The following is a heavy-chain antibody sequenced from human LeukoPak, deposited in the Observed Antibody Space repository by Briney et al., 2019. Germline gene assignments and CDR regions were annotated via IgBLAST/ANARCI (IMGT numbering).Heavy chain of an antibody. CDR3: ARDYSYYDSSGYLGGYYYYVDV. J-gene: IGHJ6*03. D-gene: IGHD3-22*01. CDR1: GGSISSYY. CDR2: IYTSGST. V-gene: IGHV4-4*07. Sequence: SETLSLTCTVSGGSISSYYWSWIRQPAGKGLEWTGRIYTSGSTNYNPSLKSRVTMSVDTSKNQFSLKLSSVTAADTAVYYCARDYSYYDSSGYLGGYYYYVDVWGKGTTVTVSS.